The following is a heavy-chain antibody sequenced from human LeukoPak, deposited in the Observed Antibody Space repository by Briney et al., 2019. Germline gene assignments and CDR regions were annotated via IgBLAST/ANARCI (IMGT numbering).Heavy chain of an antibody. CDR3: ARDRGYDLWSGLFDY. D-gene: IGHD3-3*01. CDR2: ISSSSSYI. CDR1: GFTLSSYS. V-gene: IGHV3-21*01. Sequence: GGSLRLSCAASGFTLSSYSMNWVRQAPGKGLEWVSSISSSSSYIYYADSVKGRFTISRDNAKNSLYLQMNGLRAEDTAVYYCARDRGYDLWSGLFDYWGQGTLVTVSS. J-gene: IGHJ4*02.